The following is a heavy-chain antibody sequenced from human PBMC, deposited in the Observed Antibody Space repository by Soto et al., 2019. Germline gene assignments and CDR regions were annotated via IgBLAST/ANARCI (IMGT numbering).Heavy chain of an antibody. CDR3: AKDIYYDFWSGYYSPTVSYMDV. J-gene: IGHJ6*03. V-gene: IGHV3-9*01. CDR2: ISWNSGSI. D-gene: IGHD3-3*01. CDR1: GFTFDDYA. Sequence: EVQLVESGGGLVQPGRSLRLSCADSGFTFDDYAMHWVRQATGKGLEWVSGISWNSGSIGYADSVKGRFTISRDNAKNSLYLQMNSLRAEDTALYYCAKDIYYDFWSGYYSPTVSYMDVWGKGTTVTVSS.